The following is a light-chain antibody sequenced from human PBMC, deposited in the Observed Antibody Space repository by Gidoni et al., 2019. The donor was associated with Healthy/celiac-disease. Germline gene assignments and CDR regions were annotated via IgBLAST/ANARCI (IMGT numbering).Light chain of an antibody. CDR1: QDISNY. V-gene: IGKV1-33*01. CDR3: QQYDNLPGT. CDR2: DAS. J-gene: IGKJ4*01. Sequence: DIQMTQSPSSLSASVGDRVTITCQASQDISNYLNWYQQNPGKAPKLLIYDASNLETGVPSRFSGSGSGTDFTFTISSLQPEDIATYYCQQYDNLPGTFXGXTKVEIK.